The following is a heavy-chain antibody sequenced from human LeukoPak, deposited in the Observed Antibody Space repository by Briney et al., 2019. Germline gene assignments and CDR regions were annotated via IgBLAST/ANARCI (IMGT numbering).Heavy chain of an antibody. CDR3: ARAKITMVRGGNWFDP. V-gene: IGHV1-3*01. CDR2: INAGNGNT. D-gene: IGHD3-10*01. CDR1: GYTFTSYA. J-gene: IGHJ5*02. Sequence: GASVKVSCKASGYTFTSYAMHWVRQAPGQRLEWMGWINAGNGNTKYSQKFQGRVTITRDTSASTAYMELSSLRSEDTAVYYCARAKITMVRGGNWFDPWAREPWSPSPQ.